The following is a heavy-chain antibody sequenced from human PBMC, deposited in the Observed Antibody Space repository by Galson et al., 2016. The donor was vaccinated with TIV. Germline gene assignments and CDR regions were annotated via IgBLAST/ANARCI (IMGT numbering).Heavy chain of an antibody. CDR2: ISYDGSDQ. V-gene: IGHV3-30*18. CDR3: AKDPRLYGDYFLHYFDY. J-gene: IGHJ4*02. D-gene: IGHD4-17*01. CDR1: GFTFSDYG. Sequence: SLRLSCAASGFTFSDYGMHWVRQAPGKGLEWVAVISYDGSDQYYAGSVEGRFAISRDNSKNTLYLQMTSLRSDDTAMYYCAKDPRLYGDYFLHYFDYWGQGTLVTVSS.